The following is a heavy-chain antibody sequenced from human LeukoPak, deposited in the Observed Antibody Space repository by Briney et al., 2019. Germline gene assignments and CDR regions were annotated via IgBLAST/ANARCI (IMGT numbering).Heavy chain of an antibody. Sequence: PGGSLRLSCAASGFTFSSYGMHWVRQAPGKGLEWVAVIWYDGSNKYYADSVKGRFTISRDNSKNTLYLQMNSLRAEDTAVYYCARESPDNGMTTVTGAFDIWGQGTMVTVSS. CDR3: ARESPDNGMTTVTGAFDI. J-gene: IGHJ3*02. D-gene: IGHD4-17*01. CDR2: IWYDGSNK. CDR1: GFTFSSYG. V-gene: IGHV3-33*01.